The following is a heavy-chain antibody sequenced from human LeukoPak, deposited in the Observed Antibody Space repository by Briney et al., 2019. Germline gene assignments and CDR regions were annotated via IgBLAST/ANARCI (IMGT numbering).Heavy chain of an antibody. CDR3: AIDIYSGSPGSRQH. CDR1: GYTFTSYG. CDR2: ISGYNGNT. J-gene: IGHJ1*01. D-gene: IGHD1-26*01. V-gene: IGHV1-18*01. Sequence: GASVKVSCKASGYTFTSYGISWVRQAPGQGLEWMGWISGYNGNTNYAQNLQGRVTMTEDTSTDTAYMELSSLRSEDTAVYYCAIDIYSGSPGSRQHWGQGTLVTVSS.